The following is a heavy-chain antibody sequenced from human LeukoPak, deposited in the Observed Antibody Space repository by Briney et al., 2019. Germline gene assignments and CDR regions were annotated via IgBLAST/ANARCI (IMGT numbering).Heavy chain of an antibody. J-gene: IGHJ5*02. Sequence: PSETLSLTCTVSGYSISSGYYWGWIRQPPGKGLEWIGSIYHSGSTYYNPSLKSRVTISEDTSKNQFSLKLSSVTAADTAVYYCARDSRAYCGGDCYSSGWLDPWGQGTLVTVSS. V-gene: IGHV4-38-2*02. CDR1: GYSISSGYY. CDR2: IYHSGST. D-gene: IGHD2-21*01. CDR3: ARDSRAYCGGDCYSSGWLDP.